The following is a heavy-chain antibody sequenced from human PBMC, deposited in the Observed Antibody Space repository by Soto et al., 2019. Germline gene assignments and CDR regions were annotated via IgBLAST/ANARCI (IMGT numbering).Heavy chain of an antibody. V-gene: IGHV1-2*04. D-gene: IGHD3-3*01. CDR2: INPNSGGT. Sequence: ASVKVSCKASGYTFTGYYMHWVRQAPGQGLEWMGWINPNSGGTNYAQKFQGWVTMTRDTSISTAYMELSRLRSDDTAVYYCARAYDFWSSYNPTLYYYYGMDVWGQGTTVTVSS. CDR3: ARAYDFWSSYNPTLYYYYGMDV. CDR1: GYTFTGYY. J-gene: IGHJ6*02.